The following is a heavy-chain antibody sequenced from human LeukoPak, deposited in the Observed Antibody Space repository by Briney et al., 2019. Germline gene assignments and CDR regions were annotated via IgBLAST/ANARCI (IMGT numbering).Heavy chain of an antibody. V-gene: IGHV4-31*03. D-gene: IGHD4-17*01. Sequence: PSETLPLTCTVSGGSISSGGYYWSWIRQHPGKGLEWIGYIYYSGSTYYNPSLKSRVTISVDTSKNQFSLKLSSVTAADTAVYYCARGSRAVTTRDFLLDYWGQGTLVTVSS. CDR3: ARGSRAVTTRDFLLDY. CDR1: GGSISSGGYY. CDR2: IYYSGST. J-gene: IGHJ4*02.